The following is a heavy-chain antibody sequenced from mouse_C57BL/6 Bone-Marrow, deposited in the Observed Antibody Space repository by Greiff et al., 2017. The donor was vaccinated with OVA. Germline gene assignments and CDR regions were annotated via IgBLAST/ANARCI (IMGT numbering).Heavy chain of an antibody. J-gene: IGHJ1*03. CDR2: IRSKSNNYAT. D-gene: IGHD2-3*01. V-gene: IGHV10-1*01. Sequence: EVQLVESGGGLVQPKGSLKLSCAASGFSFNTYAMNWVRQAPGKGLEWVARIRSKSNNYATYYADSVKDRFTISRDDSESMLYLQMNNLKTEDTAMYYCVRHDVYWYCDVWGTGTTVTVSS. CDR1: GFSFNTYA. CDR3: VRHDVYWYCDV.